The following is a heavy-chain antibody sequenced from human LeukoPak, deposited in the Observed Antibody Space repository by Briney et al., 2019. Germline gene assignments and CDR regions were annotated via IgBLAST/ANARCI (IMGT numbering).Heavy chain of an antibody. CDR2: IKQDGSKK. CDR3: TRVGYIDEGIDY. J-gene: IGHJ4*02. Sequence: GGSLRLSCVTSGFPSSSYWMTWVRQAPEKGLEWVANIKQDGSKKSYVDSVKGRFTISRDNAKNSLYLQMNSLRAEDTAIYYCTRVGYIDEGIDYWGQGTLVTVSS. D-gene: IGHD5-24*01. CDR1: GFPSSSYW. V-gene: IGHV3-7*04.